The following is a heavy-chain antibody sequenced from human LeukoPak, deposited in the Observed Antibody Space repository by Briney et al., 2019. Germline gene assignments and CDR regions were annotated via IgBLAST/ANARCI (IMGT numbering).Heavy chain of an antibody. CDR2: IIPIFGTA. CDR1: GGTFSSYA. D-gene: IGHD2-15*01. Sequence: GASVSVSCTASGGTFSSYAISWVRQAPGQGLEWMGGIIPIFGTANYAQKFQGRVTITTDESTSTAYMELSSLRSEDTAVYYCASRVPCSGGSCYSDYYYYYMDVWGKGTTVTVSS. CDR3: ASRVPCSGGSCYSDYYYYYMDV. J-gene: IGHJ6*03. V-gene: IGHV1-69*05.